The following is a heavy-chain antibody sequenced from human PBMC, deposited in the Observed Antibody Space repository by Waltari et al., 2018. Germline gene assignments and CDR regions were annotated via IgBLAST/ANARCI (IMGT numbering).Heavy chain of an antibody. D-gene: IGHD2-15*01. CDR3: ARAGLLGAFDV. CDR1: VFTFSRSW. CDR2: INNDGSST. J-gene: IGHJ3*01. Sequence: EVQLVESGGGLVQPGGSLRLSCAACVFTFSRSWIHWVRQFPGKGLMWVSRINNDGSSTVYADSVKGRFTISRDDAKNTVSLQMNNLSAEDTALYYCARAGLLGAFDVWGQGTMVTVSS. V-gene: IGHV3-74*03.